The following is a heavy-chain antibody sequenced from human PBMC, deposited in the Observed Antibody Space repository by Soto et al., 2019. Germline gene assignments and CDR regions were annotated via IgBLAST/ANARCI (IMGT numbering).Heavy chain of an antibody. CDR1: GFSFDDYA. Sequence: EVQLVESGGGLVQPGRSLRLSCAASGFSFDDYAMHWVRQAPGNGLEWVSGISWNSGSIGYAASVKGRFTISRDNAKNALYLQRNSLRAEDTAMYYCAKPHGANGWFAPWGQGTMVIVSS. CDR3: AKPHGANGWFAP. CDR2: ISWNSGSI. J-gene: IGHJ5*02. V-gene: IGHV3-9*01.